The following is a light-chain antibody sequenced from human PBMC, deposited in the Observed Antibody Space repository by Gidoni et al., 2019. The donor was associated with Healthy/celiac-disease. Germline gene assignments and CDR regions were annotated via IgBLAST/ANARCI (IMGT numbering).Light chain of an antibody. V-gene: IGKV3-11*01. Sequence: ELVLTQSPATLSLSPGERATLSCRASQSVSSYLAWYQQKPGQAPRLLIYDASNRATGIPARFSGSGSGTDFTLTISSLEPEDFAVYYCQQRSNWRVTFGQXTRLEIK. CDR3: QQRSNWRVT. J-gene: IGKJ5*01. CDR2: DAS. CDR1: QSVSSY.